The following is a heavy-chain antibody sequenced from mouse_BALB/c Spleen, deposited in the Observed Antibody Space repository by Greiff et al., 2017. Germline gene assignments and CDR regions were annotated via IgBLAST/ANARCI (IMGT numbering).Heavy chain of an antibody. V-gene: IGHV5-6-3*01. CDR1: GFTFSSYG. J-gene: IGHJ2*01. CDR2: INSNGGST. CDR3: ARELDY. Sequence: EVQVVESGGGLVQPGGSRKLSCAASGFTFSSYGMSWVRQTPDKRLELVATINSNGGSTYYPDSVKGRFTISRDNAKNTLYLQMSSLKSEDTAMYYCARELDYWGQGTTLTVSS.